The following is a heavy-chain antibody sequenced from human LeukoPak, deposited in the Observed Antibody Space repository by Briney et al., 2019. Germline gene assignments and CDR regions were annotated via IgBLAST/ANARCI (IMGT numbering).Heavy chain of an antibody. CDR1: GFTFSTYS. V-gene: IGHV3-48*01. CDR2: ISSGSSTI. Sequence: GGSLRLSCAASGFTFSTYSMNWVRQAPGKGLEWVSYISSGSSTIYYADSVKGRFTISRDNAKNSLYLQMNSVRAEDTAVYYCATVVGDYWGQGTLVSVSS. J-gene: IGHJ4*02. CDR3: ATVVGDY. D-gene: IGHD2-15*01.